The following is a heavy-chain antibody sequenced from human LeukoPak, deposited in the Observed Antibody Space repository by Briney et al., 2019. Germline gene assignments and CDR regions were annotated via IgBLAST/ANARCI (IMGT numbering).Heavy chain of an antibody. J-gene: IGHJ3*02. CDR3: ARGTHDHGLDDAFDI. V-gene: IGHV3-13*01. D-gene: IGHD1-14*01. CDR2: IGTAGDT. CDR1: GFTFSSYD. Sequence: GGSLRLSCAASGFTFSSYDMHWVRQATGKGLEWVSAIGTAGDTYYPGSVKGRFTISRENAKNSLYLQMNSLRAGDTAVYYCARGTHDHGLDDAFDIWGQGTMVTVSS.